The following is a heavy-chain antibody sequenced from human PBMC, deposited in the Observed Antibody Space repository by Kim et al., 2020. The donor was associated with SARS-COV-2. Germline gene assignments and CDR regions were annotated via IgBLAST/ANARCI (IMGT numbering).Heavy chain of an antibody. Sequence: GGSLRLSCAASGFSVSDHYMSWVRQAPGKGLEWVSFIYSGGVTYYLDSLNGRFTISRDNSKNTVHLQMNSLRDEDTAVYYCARAEVVADRDDFFHYSGQG. CDR3: ARAEVVADRDDFFHY. J-gene: IGHJ4*02. D-gene: IGHD2-15*01. V-gene: IGHV3-66*01. CDR2: IYSGGVT. CDR1: GFSVSDHY.